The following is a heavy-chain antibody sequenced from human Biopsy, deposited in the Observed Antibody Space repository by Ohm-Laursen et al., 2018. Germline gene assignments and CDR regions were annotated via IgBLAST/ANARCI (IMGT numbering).Heavy chain of an antibody. J-gene: IGHJ3*02. D-gene: IGHD6-19*01. CDR3: AKDGGQWLGGAFDI. CDR1: GFGMYA. V-gene: IGHV3-30*18. Sequence: SLRLSCAASGFGMYAMHWVRQPPGKGLEWLSVIAYDGSNKYYAESVKGRFTISRDRSRDTVHLQMNSLRYEDTALYYCAKDGGQWLGGAFDIWGHGTMVSVSS. CDR2: IAYDGSNK.